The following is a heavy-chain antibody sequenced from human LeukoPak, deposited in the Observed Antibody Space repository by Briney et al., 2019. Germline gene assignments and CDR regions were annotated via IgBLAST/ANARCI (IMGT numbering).Heavy chain of an antibody. Sequence: GGSLRLSCTASGFTFSNYWMHWVRQAPGKGLVWVSRINGDGFSTIYADSVKGRFTISRDNSKNTLYLQMNSLRAEDTAVYYCARVQVVTPSDAFDIWGQGTMVTVSS. CDR3: ARVQVVTPSDAFDI. V-gene: IGHV3-74*01. D-gene: IGHD4-23*01. CDR2: INGDGFST. J-gene: IGHJ3*02. CDR1: GFTFSNYW.